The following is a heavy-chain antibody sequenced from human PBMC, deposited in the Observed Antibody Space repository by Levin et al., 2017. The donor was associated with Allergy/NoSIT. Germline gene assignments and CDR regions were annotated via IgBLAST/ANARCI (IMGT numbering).Heavy chain of an antibody. D-gene: IGHD3-9*01. CDR1: GFTFSSYA. CDR3: ARGMVLRYFDWLTPCDY. J-gene: IGHJ4*02. Sequence: GGSLRLSCAASGFTFSSYAMHWVRQAPGKGLEWVAVISYDGSNKYYADSVKGRFTISRDNSKNTLYLQMNSLRAEDTAVYYCARGMVLRYFDWLTPCDYWGQGTLVTVSS. V-gene: IGHV3-30-3*01. CDR2: ISYDGSNK.